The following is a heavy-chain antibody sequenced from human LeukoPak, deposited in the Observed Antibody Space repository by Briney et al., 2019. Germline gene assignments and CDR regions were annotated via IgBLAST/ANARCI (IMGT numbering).Heavy chain of an antibody. CDR3: AKDSDYGDYFSFDY. CDR2: ISGSGGST. D-gene: IGHD4-17*01. Sequence: EGSLRLSCAASGFTFSSYAMSWVRQAPGKGLEWVSAISGSGGSTYYADSVKGRFTISRDNSKNTLYLQMNSLRAEDTAVYYCAKDSDYGDYFSFDYWGQGTLVTVSS. CDR1: GFTFSSYA. V-gene: IGHV3-23*01. J-gene: IGHJ4*02.